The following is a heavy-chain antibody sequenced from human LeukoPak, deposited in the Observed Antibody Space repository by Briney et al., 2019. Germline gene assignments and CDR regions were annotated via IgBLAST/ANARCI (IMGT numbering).Heavy chain of an antibody. D-gene: IGHD6-19*01. CDR2: ISSSSSYI. V-gene: IGHV3-21*01. CDR1: GFTFSSYS. CDR3: ARDRTPDEQWLVVGAPGN. J-gene: IGHJ4*02. Sequence: GGSLRLSCAASGFTFSSYSMNWVRQAPGKGLEWVSSISSSSSYIYYADSAKGRFTISRDNAKNSLYLQMNSLRAEDTAVYYCARDRTPDEQWLVVGAPGNWGQGTLVTVSS.